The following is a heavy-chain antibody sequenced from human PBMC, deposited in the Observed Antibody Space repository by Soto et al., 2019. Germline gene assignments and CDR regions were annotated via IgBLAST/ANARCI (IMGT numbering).Heavy chain of an antibody. J-gene: IGHJ4*02. CDR3: ARTYDSSGYYYGY. CDR1: GGSVSSTNW. CDR2: IYHSGST. V-gene: IGHV4-4*02. Sequence: SETLSLTCAVSGGSVSSTNWWSWVRQPPGKGLEWIGEIYHSGSTNYNPSLKSRVTISVDKSKNQFSLKLSSVTAADTAVYYCARTYDSSGYYYGYWGQGTLVTVSS. D-gene: IGHD3-22*01.